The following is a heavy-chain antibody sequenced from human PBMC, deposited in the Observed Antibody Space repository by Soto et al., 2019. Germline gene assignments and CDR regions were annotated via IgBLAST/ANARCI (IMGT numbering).Heavy chain of an antibody. V-gene: IGHV4-31*03. CDR3: ARVWDSSGPNFAY. J-gene: IGHJ4*02. CDR1: GGSISSGGYY. Sequence: SETLSLTCTVSGGSISSGGYYWSWIRQHPGKGLEWIGYIYYSGSTYYNSSLKSRVTISVDTSKNQFSLKLSSVTAADTAVYYCARVWDSSGPNFAYRGQGTLVTVSS. D-gene: IGHD3-22*01. CDR2: IYYSGST.